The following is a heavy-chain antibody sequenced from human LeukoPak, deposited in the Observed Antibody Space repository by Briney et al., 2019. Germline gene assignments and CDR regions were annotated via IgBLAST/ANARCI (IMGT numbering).Heavy chain of an antibody. CDR2: INSDGSST. Sequence: GGSLRLSCAASGFTFSSYWMHWVRQAPGKGLVWVSRINSDGSSTTYADSVKGRFTISRDNAKNTLYLQMNSLRAEDTAVYYCARDLDPSSSPSPYYFDYWGQGTLVTVSS. D-gene: IGHD6-6*01. J-gene: IGHJ4*02. CDR1: GFTFSSYW. CDR3: ARDLDPSSSPSPYYFDY. V-gene: IGHV3-74*01.